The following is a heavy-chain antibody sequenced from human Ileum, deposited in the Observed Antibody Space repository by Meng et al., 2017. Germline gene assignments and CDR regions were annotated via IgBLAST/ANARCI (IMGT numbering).Heavy chain of an antibody. J-gene: IGHJ4*02. CDR3: ARGPNYIVGATGVDY. CDR2: IHYSGST. CDR1: GGSVTSYY. D-gene: IGHD1-26*01. Sequence: VQLQDSRAGLLQPSQTLSLTCTVPGGSVTSYYWSWIRQPPGKGMEWIGYIHYSGSTNYNPSLKSRVNISVETSRNQFSLKLMSVTAADTAVYYCARGPNYIVGATGVDYWGQGTLVTVSS. V-gene: IGHV4-59*02.